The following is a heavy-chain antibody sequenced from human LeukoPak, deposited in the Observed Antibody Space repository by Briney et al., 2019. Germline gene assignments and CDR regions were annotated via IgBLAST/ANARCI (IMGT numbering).Heavy chain of an antibody. CDR2: ISGSGGST. Sequence: GGSLRLSCAASGFTFSSYAMSWVRQAPGKGLEWVSAISGSGGSTYYADSVKGRFTISRDNSKNTLYLQMNSLRAEDTAVYYCARDMGSGSYSDYWGQGTLVAVSS. CDR3: ARDMGSGSYSDY. V-gene: IGHV3-23*01. CDR1: GFTFSSYA. D-gene: IGHD3-10*01. J-gene: IGHJ4*02.